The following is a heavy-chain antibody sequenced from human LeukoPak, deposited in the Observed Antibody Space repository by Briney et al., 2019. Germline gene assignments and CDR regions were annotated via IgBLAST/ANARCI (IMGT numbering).Heavy chain of an antibody. D-gene: IGHD4-17*01. Sequence: SETLSLTCTVSGGSISSYYWSWIRQPPGKGLEWIGYIYYSGSTNYNPSLKSRVTISVDTSKNQFSLKLSSVTAADTAVYYCASFDYGHSFDYWGQGTLVTVSS. CDR3: ASFDYGHSFDY. J-gene: IGHJ4*02. CDR1: GGSISSYY. CDR2: IYYSGST. V-gene: IGHV4-59*08.